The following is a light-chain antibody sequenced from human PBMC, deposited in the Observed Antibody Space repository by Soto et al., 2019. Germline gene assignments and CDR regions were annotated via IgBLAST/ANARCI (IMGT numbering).Light chain of an antibody. CDR1: ASNIGNNY. V-gene: IGLV1-51*02. Sequence: QLVLTQPPSVSAAPGQKVTISCSGSASNIGNNYVSWYQQLPGTAPKLLIYENYERPSGIPDRFSGSKSGTSATLGITGLQTGDEADYYCGAWDNSLTGGVFGGGTKLTVL. CDR3: GAWDNSLTGGV. J-gene: IGLJ2*01. CDR2: ENY.